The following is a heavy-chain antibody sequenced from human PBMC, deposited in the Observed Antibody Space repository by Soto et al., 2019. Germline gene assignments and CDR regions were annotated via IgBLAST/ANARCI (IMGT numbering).Heavy chain of an antibody. CDR1: GYAFSEYY. J-gene: IGHJ6*03. D-gene: IGHD5-12*01. V-gene: IGHV1-2*04. CDR2: INPNSGRT. CDR3: ARESGGATATLDYYYFYMDV. Sequence: QVQLVQSGAEVKKPGASVKVSCKASGYAFSEYYIHWMRQAPGQGLEWMGWINPNSGRTKSAQKVQGWVTMTRDTSIRTVYMELSRLRSDDTAVYYCARESGGATATLDYYYFYMDVWGKGTTVTVSS.